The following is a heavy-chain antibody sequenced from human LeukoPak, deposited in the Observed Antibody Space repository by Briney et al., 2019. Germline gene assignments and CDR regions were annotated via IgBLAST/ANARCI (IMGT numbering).Heavy chain of an antibody. V-gene: IGHV1-2*02. Sequence: ASVKPSFSSSGYAFTGYYMHWVRDAPGPGLGRMGWINPNSGGTNYAQKFQGRVTMTRDTSISTAYMELSRLRSDDTAVYYCARWSWQWLLGGNYFDYWGQGTLVTDSS. CDR1: GYAFTGYY. J-gene: IGHJ4*02. D-gene: IGHD6-19*01. CDR3: ARWSWQWLLGGNYFDY. CDR2: INPNSGGT.